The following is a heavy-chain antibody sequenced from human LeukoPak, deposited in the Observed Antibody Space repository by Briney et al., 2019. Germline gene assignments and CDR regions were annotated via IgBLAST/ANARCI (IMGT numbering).Heavy chain of an antibody. CDR2: INHSGST. D-gene: IGHD3-3*01. CDR3: ARKGRFWSGYPGFAFDI. J-gene: IGHJ3*02. Sequence: SETLSLTCAVYGGSFSGYYWSWIRQPPGEGLEWVGEINHSGSTNYNPTLKSRVTLSVDTSKKQSSLKLSSVAAADTAVYYCARKGRFWSGYPGFAFDIWGQGTMVTVSS. V-gene: IGHV4-34*01. CDR1: GGSFSGYY.